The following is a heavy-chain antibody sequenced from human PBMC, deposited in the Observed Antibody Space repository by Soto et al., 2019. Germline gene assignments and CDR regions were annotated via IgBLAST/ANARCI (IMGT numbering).Heavy chain of an antibody. CDR1: GLTFSSYS. Sequence: PGGSLRLSCAASGLTFSSYSMNWVRQAPGKGLEWVSYISSSSSTIYYADSVKGRFTISRDNAKNSLYLQMNSLRAEDTAVYYCARDPSPTLAVADLDYWGQGTLVTVSS. D-gene: IGHD6-19*01. J-gene: IGHJ4*02. CDR2: ISSSSSTI. V-gene: IGHV3-48*01. CDR3: ARDPSPTLAVADLDY.